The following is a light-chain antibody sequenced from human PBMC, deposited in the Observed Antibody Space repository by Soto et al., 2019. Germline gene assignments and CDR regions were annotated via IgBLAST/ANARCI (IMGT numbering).Light chain of an antibody. V-gene: IGLV2-14*01. J-gene: IGLJ1*01. CDR1: ISDVGAYNY. Sequence: QSVLTQPPSVSGSPGQSITISCTGTISDVGAYNYVSWYQQYPGKAPKLMIYGVTNRPSGVSNRFSGYKNGNTASLTISGLQAEDEADYYCFSHRGGDSHVFGTGTKVTV. CDR2: GVT. CDR3: FSHRGGDSHV.